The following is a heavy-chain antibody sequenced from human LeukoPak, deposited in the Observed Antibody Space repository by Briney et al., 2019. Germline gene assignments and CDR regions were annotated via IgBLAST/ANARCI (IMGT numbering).Heavy chain of an antibody. D-gene: IGHD3-9*01. CDR3: ARHRIIRDIVTGDYFDY. Sequence: PSETLSLTCAVSGDSISSGTYYWGWIRQPPGKGLEWIVTIYYTMSTYYNPSLKSRVTISVDTSKNQFSLKLRSVTAADTAVYYCARHRIIRDIVTGDYFDYWGQGTLVTVSS. CDR1: GDSISSGTYY. CDR2: IYYTMST. V-gene: IGHV4-39*01. J-gene: IGHJ4*02.